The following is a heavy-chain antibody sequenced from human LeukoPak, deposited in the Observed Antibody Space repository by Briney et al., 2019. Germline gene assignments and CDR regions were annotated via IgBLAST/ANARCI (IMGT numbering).Heavy chain of an antibody. CDR3: ARARGYCSSTSCHPEDYYYYMDV. CDR2: ISSSSSYI. CDR1: GFTFSSYS. D-gene: IGHD2-2*01. Sequence: PGGSLRLSCAASGFTFSSYSMNWVRQAPGKGLEWVSSISSSSSYIYYADSVKGRFTISRDNAKNSLYLQMNSLRAEDTAVYYCARARGYCSSTSCHPEDYYYYMDVWGKGTTVTVSS. J-gene: IGHJ6*03. V-gene: IGHV3-21*01.